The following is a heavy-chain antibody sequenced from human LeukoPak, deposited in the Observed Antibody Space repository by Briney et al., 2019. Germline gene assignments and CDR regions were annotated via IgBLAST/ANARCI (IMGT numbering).Heavy chain of an antibody. CDR1: GFTFSSYA. Sequence: GGSLRLSCAASGFTFSSYAMSWVRQAPGKGLEWVSAISGSGGSTYYADSVKGRFTISRDNSKNTLYLQMNSLRAEDTAVYYCASTTCGGDCYNNDAFDIWGQGTMVTVSS. J-gene: IGHJ3*02. V-gene: IGHV3-23*01. CDR2: ISGSGGST. CDR3: ASTTCGGDCYNNDAFDI. D-gene: IGHD2-21*02.